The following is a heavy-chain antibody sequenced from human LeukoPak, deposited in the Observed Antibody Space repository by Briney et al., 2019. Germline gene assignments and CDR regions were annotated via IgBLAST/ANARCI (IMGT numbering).Heavy chain of an antibody. CDR3: AKMQHYYGSGSYCDY. V-gene: IGHV3-23*01. D-gene: IGHD3-10*01. J-gene: IGHJ4*02. Sequence: TGGSLRLSCAASGFTFSNAWMSWVRQAPGKGLEWVSGISGSGGSTYYADSVKGRFTISRDNSKNTLYLQMNSLRAEDTAVYYCAKMQHYYGSGSYCDYWGQGTLVTVSS. CDR1: GFTFSNAW. CDR2: ISGSGGST.